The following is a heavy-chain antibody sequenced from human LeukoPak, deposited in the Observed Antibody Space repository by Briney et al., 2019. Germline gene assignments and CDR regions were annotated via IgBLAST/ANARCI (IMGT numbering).Heavy chain of an antibody. D-gene: IGHD6-19*01. J-gene: IGHJ4*02. Sequence: ASVKVSCKASGYTFTSYGICWVRQAPGQGLEWMGWISAYNGNTNYAQKLQGRVTMTTDTSTSTAYMELRSLRSDDTAVYYCARGYSSGWPAYYFDYWGQGTLVTVSS. CDR2: ISAYNGNT. CDR3: ARGYSSGWPAYYFDY. CDR1: GYTFTSYG. V-gene: IGHV1-18*01.